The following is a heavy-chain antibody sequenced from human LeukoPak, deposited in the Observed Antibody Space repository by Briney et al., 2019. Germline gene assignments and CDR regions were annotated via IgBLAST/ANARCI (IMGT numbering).Heavy chain of an antibody. CDR3: ARSRITISVRVVGAFDI. Sequence: PSETLSLTCSVSGGSINTISYYWGWIRQPPGKGLEWIGSIYYSGSTFYNPSLKSRVSISIDTSKNQFSLKLSSVTAADTAVYYCARSRITISVRVVGAFDIWGQGTMVTVSS. J-gene: IGHJ3*02. CDR1: GGSINTISYY. CDR2: IYYSGST. D-gene: IGHD3-10*01. V-gene: IGHV4-39*07.